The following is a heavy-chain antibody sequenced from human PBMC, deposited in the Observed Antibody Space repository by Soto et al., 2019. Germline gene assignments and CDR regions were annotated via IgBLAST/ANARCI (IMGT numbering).Heavy chain of an antibody. J-gene: IGHJ6*02. V-gene: IGHV3-66*01. D-gene: IGHD5-18*01. Sequence: EVQLVESGGGLVQPGGSLRLSCAASGFTVSTNFMTWVRQAPGKGLEWVSVIYSGGSTFYADSVKGRFTITRDNSKNTVYFQMNSLRVEETAVYYCARARMQLWPNYYDDGLDVWGQGTTVTVSS. CDR3: ARARMQLWPNYYDDGLDV. CDR2: IYSGGST. CDR1: GFTVSTNF.